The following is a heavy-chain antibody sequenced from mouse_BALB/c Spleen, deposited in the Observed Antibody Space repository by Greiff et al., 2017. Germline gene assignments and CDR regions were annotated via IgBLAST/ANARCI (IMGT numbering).Heavy chain of an antibody. D-gene: IGHD2-10*02. J-gene: IGHJ4*01. CDR2: ISSGSSTI. Sequence: EVHLVESGGGLVQPGGSRKLSCAASGFTFSSFGMHWVRQAPEKGLEWVAYISSGSSTIYYADTVKGRFTISRDNPKNTLFLQMTSLRSVDTAMYYCARSPVWSSYAMDDWGQGTSVTVSS. CDR1: GFTFSSFG. V-gene: IGHV5-17*02. CDR3: ARSPVWSSYAMDD.